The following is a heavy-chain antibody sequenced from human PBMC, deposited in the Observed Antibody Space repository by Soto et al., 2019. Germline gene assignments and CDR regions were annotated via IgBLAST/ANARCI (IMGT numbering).Heavy chain of an antibody. D-gene: IGHD2-2*01. CDR1: GGTFSSYT. CDR2: IIPILGIA. V-gene: IGHV1-69*02. Sequence: SVKVSCKASGGTFSSYTISWVRQAPGQGLEWMGRIIPILGIANYAQKFQGRVTITADKSTSTAYMELSSLRSEDTAVYYCASDLYCSSTSCYGRLDYWGQGTLVTVSS. CDR3: ASDLYCSSTSCYGRLDY. J-gene: IGHJ4*02.